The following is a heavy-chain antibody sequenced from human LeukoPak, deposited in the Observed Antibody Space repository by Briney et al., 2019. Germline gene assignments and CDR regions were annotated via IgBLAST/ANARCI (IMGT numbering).Heavy chain of an antibody. CDR1: GGSVSSGSYY. V-gene: IGHV4-61*01. Sequence: SETLSLTCTVSGGSVSSGSYYWSWIRQPPGKGLEWIGYIYYSGSTNYNPSLKSRVTISVDTSKNQSSLKLSSVTAADTAVYYCASNPPYYDSSGYFYFQHWGQGTLVTVSS. CDR3: ASNPPYYDSSGYFYFQH. D-gene: IGHD3-22*01. J-gene: IGHJ1*01. CDR2: IYYSGST.